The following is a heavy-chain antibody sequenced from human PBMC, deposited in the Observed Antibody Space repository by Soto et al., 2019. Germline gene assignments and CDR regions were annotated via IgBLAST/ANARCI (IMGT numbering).Heavy chain of an antibody. CDR3: ARSKDTAMVTFAGLDY. V-gene: IGHV1-2*04. Sequence: ASVKVSCKASGYTFTGYYMHWVRQAPGQGLEWMGWINPNSGGTNYAQKFQGWVTMTRDTSISTAYMELSRLRSDDTAVYYCARSKDTAMVTFAGLDYWGQGTLVTVSS. CDR1: GYTFTGYY. CDR2: INPNSGGT. J-gene: IGHJ4*02. D-gene: IGHD5-18*01.